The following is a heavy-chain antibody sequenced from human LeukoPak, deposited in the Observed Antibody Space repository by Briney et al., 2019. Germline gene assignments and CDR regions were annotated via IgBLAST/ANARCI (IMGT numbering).Heavy chain of an antibody. Sequence: SETLSLTCTVSGGSISSSSYYWGWIRQPPGKGLEWIGSIYYSGSTYYNPSLKSRVTISVDTSKNQFSLKLSSVTAADTAVYYCARVQTFATVVTPYYYMDVWGKGTTVTVSS. J-gene: IGHJ6*03. CDR3: ARVQTFATVVTPYYYMDV. D-gene: IGHD4-23*01. CDR2: IYYSGST. CDR1: GGSISSSSYY. V-gene: IGHV4-39*07.